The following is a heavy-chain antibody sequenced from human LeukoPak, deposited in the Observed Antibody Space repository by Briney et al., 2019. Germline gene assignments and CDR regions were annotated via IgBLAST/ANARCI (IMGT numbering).Heavy chain of an antibody. CDR2: ITTGRGDT. Sequence: GASVKVSCKASGYTFTDYALHWVRQAPGQGLEWMGWITTGRGDTQYSQAFQRRITITRDKSASTVSMDLSALRSEDTAVYYCARGGKQWRGGNYFDSWGQGTLVAVSS. V-gene: IGHV1-3*03. CDR1: GYTFTDYA. J-gene: IGHJ4*02. D-gene: IGHD6-19*01. CDR3: ARGGKQWRGGNYFDS.